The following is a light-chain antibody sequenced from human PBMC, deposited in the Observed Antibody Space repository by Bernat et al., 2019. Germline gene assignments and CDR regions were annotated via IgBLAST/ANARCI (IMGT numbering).Light chain of an antibody. Sequence: DIELTQTPLSLPVTPGQPASISCKSSRTPLHSVGYTFLSWYLQRPGLPLRLLTHQVSTRSSGVPDRFSGSGSGTHFTLKISRVEADDVGIYYCMQSMELPPTFGQGTKVE. CDR1: RTPLHSVGYTF. CDR2: QVS. J-gene: IGKJ1*01. V-gene: IGKV2D-29*01. CDR3: MQSMELPPT.